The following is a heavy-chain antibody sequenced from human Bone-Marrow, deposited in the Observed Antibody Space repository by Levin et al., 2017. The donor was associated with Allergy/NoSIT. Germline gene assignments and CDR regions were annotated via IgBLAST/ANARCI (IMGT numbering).Heavy chain of an antibody. CDR2: IYSGGST. D-gene: IGHD6-6*01. V-gene: IGHV3-53*01. CDR1: GFTVSSNY. J-gene: IGHJ4*02. CDR3: ARASSCDY. Sequence: ASVKVSCAASGFTVSSNYMSWVRQAPGKGLEWVSVIYSGGSTYYADSVKGRFTISRDNSKNTLYLQMNSLRAEDTAVYYCARASSCDYWGQGTLVTVSS.